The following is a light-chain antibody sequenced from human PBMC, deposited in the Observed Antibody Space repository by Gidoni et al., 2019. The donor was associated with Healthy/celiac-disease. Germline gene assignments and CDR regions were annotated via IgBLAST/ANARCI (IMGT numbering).Light chain of an antibody. V-gene: IGLV3-1*01. Sequence: SYELTQPHSVSVSPGQTASITGAGDKLGDKYACWYQQKPGQSPVLVIYQDSKRSSGIPERFSGSNSGNTATLTISGTQAMDEADYYCQAWDSSTVVFGGGTKLSVL. CDR3: QAWDSSTVV. CDR2: QDS. CDR1: KLGDKY. J-gene: IGLJ2*01.